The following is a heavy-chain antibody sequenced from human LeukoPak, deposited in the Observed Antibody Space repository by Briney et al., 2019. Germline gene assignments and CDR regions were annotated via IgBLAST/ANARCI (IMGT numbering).Heavy chain of an antibody. Sequence: GGSLRLSCTASGFTFDDYAMSWFRQAPGKGLEWVGFIRSKAYGGTTEYAASVKGRFTISRDDSKSTAYLQMNSLKTEDTAIYYCSKSYHSGNYSPRSVYWGQGTLVTVSS. J-gene: IGHJ4*02. CDR2: IRSKAYGGTT. D-gene: IGHD3-10*01. CDR3: SKSYHSGNYSPRSVY. CDR1: GFTFDDYA. V-gene: IGHV3-49*03.